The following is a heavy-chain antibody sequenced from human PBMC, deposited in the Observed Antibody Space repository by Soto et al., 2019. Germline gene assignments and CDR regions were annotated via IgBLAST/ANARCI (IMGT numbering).Heavy chain of an antibody. CDR1: GFTFDQNA. CDR3: AKGRQTMAFFDS. V-gene: IGHV3-9*01. CDR2: INWNSASK. D-gene: IGHD3-10*01. J-gene: IGHJ4*02. Sequence: HPGGSLRLSCVASGFTFDQNAMHWVRQVPGKGLEWVSGINWNSASKGYADSVKGRFSISRDNAKNSLYLQTNSLRPEDTAFYYCAKGRQTMAFFDSWGQGTLVTVSS.